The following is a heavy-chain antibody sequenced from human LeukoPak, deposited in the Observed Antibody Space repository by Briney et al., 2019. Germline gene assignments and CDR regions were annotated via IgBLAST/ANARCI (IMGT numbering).Heavy chain of an antibody. CDR1: GFTFSSYA. V-gene: IGHV3-23*01. CDR3: AKCSAGYYNDAFDI. CDR2: ISGGGAKR. J-gene: IGHJ3*02. D-gene: IGHD3-10*02. Sequence: GGSLRLSCAASGFTFSSYAMTWVRQAPGKGLEWVSYISGGGAKRHYSDSVKGRFTISRDNPKNTLYLQINNLRAEDTAMYYCAKCSAGYYNDAFDIWGRGTMVTVSS.